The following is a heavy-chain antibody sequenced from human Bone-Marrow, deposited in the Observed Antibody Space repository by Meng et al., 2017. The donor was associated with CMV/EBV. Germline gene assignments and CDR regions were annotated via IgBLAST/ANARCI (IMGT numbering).Heavy chain of an antibody. Sequence: KVSCKASGYPFTRYAMHWVRQAPGQRLEGMGWINAGKGNTKYSQKFQGRVTITRDTSASTAYMELSSLRSEDTAVYYCARDYNGVDYWGQGTLVTVSS. CDR2: INAGKGNT. CDR3: ARDYNGVDY. CDR1: GYPFTRYA. J-gene: IGHJ4*02. V-gene: IGHV1-3*01. D-gene: IGHD5-24*01.